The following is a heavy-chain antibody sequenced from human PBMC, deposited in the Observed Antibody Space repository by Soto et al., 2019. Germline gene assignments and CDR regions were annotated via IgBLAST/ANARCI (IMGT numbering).Heavy chain of an antibody. CDR2: IYSGGST. D-gene: IGHD6-19*01. CDR1: GFTVSSNY. CDR3: ARGSGYSSGWSAYYYYYYGMDV. V-gene: IGHV3-53*01. J-gene: IGHJ6*02. Sequence: PGGSLRLSCAASGFTVSSNYMSWVRQAPGKGLEWVSVIYSGGSTYYADSVKGRFTISRDNSKNTLYLQMNSLRAEDTAVYYCARGSGYSSGWSAYYYYYYGMDVWGQGTTVTVSS.